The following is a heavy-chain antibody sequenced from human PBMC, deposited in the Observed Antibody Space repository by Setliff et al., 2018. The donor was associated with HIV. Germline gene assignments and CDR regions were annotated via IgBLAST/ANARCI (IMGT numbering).Heavy chain of an antibody. V-gene: IGHV4-61*09. CDR1: GGSISSGNYY. J-gene: IGHJ4*02. D-gene: IGHD5-12*01. CDR3: ASSRRLRRGVFDY. Sequence: SETLSLTCSVSGGSISSGNYYWSWIRQPAGKGLEWIGHISTSGRTNYNPSLMSRLTISVDTSKNQFSLKLSSVTAADTAVYYCASSRRLRRGVFDYWGQGTLVTVSS. CDR2: ISTSGRT.